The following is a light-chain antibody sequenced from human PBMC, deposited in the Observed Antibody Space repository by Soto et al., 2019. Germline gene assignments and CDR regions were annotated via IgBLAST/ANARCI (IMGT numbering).Light chain of an antibody. J-gene: IGLJ3*02. CDR3: CSYTTTSTWV. CDR1: SSDVGAYNY. Sequence: QSALTQPASVSGSPGQSITISCTGTSSDVGAYNYDSWYQQHPGKAPKLMISEVSNRPSGVSNRFSGSKSGNTASLTISGLQAEDEADYHCCSYTTTSTWVFGGGTKLTVL. V-gene: IGLV2-14*01. CDR2: EVS.